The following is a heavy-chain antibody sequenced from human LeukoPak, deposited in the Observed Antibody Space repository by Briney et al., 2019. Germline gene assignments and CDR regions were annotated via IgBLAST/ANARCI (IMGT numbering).Heavy chain of an antibody. D-gene: IGHD3-3*01. Sequence: NPSETLSLTCTVSGGSISSYYWSWIRQPPGKGLEWIGYIYYSGSTYYNPSLKSRVTISVDTSKNQFSLKLSSVTAADTAVYYCARNDFWSGKDFDYWGQGTLVTVSS. CDR3: ARNDFWSGKDFDY. CDR1: GGSISSYY. CDR2: IYYSGST. J-gene: IGHJ4*02. V-gene: IGHV4-59*08.